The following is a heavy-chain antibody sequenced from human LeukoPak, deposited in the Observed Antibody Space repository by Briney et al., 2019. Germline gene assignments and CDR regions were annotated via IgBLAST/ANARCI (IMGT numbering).Heavy chain of an antibody. CDR2: ISSSGSTI. J-gene: IGHJ4*02. V-gene: IGHV3-48*03. CDR3: ATNGYSYGDYFDY. Sequence: PGGSLRLSCAASGFTFSSYEMNWVRQAPGKGLEWVSYISSSGSTIYYADSVKGRSTISRDNAKNSLYLQMNSLRAEDTAVYYCATNGYSYGDYFDYWGQGTLVTVSS. CDR1: GFTFSSYE. D-gene: IGHD5-18*01.